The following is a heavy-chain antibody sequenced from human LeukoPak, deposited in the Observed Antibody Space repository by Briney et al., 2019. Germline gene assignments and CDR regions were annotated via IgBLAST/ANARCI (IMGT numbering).Heavy chain of an antibody. V-gene: IGHV3-7*01. D-gene: IGHD1-26*01. CDR2: IKQDGSEK. CDR3: ASYRIWWELLANRYFDY. Sequence: GGSLTLSCAASGFTFSSYYMSWVRQAPGKGLEWVANIKQDGSEKYYVDFERRLFTISRDNHKHSLYPQMYRRRAEDTAVYDCASYRIWWELLANRYFDYWGQGTLVTVSS. CDR1: GFTFSSYY. J-gene: IGHJ4*02.